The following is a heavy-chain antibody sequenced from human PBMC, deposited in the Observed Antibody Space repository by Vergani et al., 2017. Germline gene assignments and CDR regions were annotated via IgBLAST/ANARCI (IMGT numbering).Heavy chain of an antibody. V-gene: IGHV1-69*06. CDR1: GGTFSSYA. CDR3: SRVLVVVSAAYDY. J-gene: IGHJ4*02. Sequence: QVQLVQSGAEVKKPGSSVKVSCKASGGTFSSYAISWVRQAPGPGLEWMGGIIPIFGTANYAQKFQGRVTITADKSTSTAYMELSSLRSEDTAVYYWSRVLVVVSAAYDYWGQGTLVTVSS. D-gene: IGHD2-2*01. CDR2: IIPIFGTA.